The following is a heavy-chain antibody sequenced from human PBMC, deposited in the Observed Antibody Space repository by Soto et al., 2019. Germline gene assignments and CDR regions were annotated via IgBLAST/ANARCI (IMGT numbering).Heavy chain of an antibody. J-gene: IGHJ4*02. CDR2: IIPIFGTA. V-gene: IGHV1-69*12. Sequence: QVQLVQSGAEVKKPGSSVKVSCKASGGTFSSYAIDWVRQAPGQGREWMGGIIPIFGTADYAQKFQGRVTIAADESTSTAYMELSSLRSEDTAVYSCARGQTGGGWGYYFDYWGQGTLVTVSS. CDR1: GGTFSSYA. D-gene: IGHD3-16*01. CDR3: ARGQTGGGWGYYFDY.